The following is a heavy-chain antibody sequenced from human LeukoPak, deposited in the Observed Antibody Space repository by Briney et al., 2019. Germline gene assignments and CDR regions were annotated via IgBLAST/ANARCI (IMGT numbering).Heavy chain of an antibody. CDR1: GGTFSSYS. Sequence: AASVKVSCKASGGTFSSYSISWVRQAPGQGLEWMGRLIPILGIANYAQKFQGRVTITADKSTSTAYMELYSLRSEDTAVYYCARELTGSTASSCFDYWGQGTLVTVSS. CDR2: LIPILGIA. J-gene: IGHJ4*02. D-gene: IGHD1-20*01. V-gene: IGHV1-69*04. CDR3: ARELTGSTASSCFDY.